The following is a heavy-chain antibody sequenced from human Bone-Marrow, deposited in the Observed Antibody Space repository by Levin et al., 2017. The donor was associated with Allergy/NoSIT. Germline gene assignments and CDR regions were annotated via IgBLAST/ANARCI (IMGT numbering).Heavy chain of an antibody. CDR3: ARQVLSSRRFDP. Sequence: SETLSLTCTVSGGSIGGYYWTWIRQPPGKGLEWIGYIYDTGSTNYSPSLKSRVTISLDTSKNQLSLELNSVTAADTAVYYCARQVLSSRRFDPWGEGSRVAVSS. J-gene: IGHJ5*02. CDR2: IYDTGST. CDR1: GGSIGGYY. V-gene: IGHV4-59*01. D-gene: IGHD2-2*01.